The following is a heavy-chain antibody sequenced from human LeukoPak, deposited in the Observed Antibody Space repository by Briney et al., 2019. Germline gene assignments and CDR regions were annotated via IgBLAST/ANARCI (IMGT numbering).Heavy chain of an antibody. CDR1: GGSISSYY. V-gene: IGHV4-59*01. CDR2: IYYSGST. Sequence: PSETLSLTCTVSGGSISSYYWSWIRQPPGKGLEWIGYIYYSGSTNYNPSLKSRVTISVDTSKSQFSLKLSSVTAADTAVYYCARSGKNTSDYWGQGTLVTVSS. D-gene: IGHD1-26*01. J-gene: IGHJ4*02. CDR3: ARSGKNTSDY.